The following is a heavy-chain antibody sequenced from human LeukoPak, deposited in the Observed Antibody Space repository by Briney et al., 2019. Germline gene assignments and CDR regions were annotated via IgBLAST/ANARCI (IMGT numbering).Heavy chain of an antibody. D-gene: IGHD1-1*01. J-gene: IGHJ4*02. CDR1: GFTFGDYA. CDR2: IRSKAYGGTT. CDR3: SRDLNWSFDY. Sequence: GGSLRLSCSASGFTFGDYATSWVRQAPGQGLEWVGFIRSKAYGGTTEYAASVEGRFSISRDDSKSIAYLQMNSPKTEDTAVYYCSRDLNWSFDYWGQGILVTVSS. V-gene: IGHV3-49*04.